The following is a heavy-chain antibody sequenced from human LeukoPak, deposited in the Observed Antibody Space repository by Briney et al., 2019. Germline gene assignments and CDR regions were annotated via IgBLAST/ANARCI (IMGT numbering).Heavy chain of an antibody. CDR3: ARGARRILEWLLSYYYYYGMDV. D-gene: IGHD3-3*01. Sequence: ASVKVSCKASGYTFTSYDINWVRQATGQGLEWMGWMNPNSGNTGYAQKFQGRVTMTRNTSISTAYMELSSLRSEDTAVYYCARGARRILEWLLSYYYYYGMDVWGQGTTDTVSS. V-gene: IGHV1-8*01. CDR2: MNPNSGNT. CDR1: GYTFTSYD. J-gene: IGHJ6*02.